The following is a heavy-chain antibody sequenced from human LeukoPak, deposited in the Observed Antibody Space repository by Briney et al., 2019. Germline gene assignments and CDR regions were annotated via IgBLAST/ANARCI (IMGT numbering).Heavy chain of an antibody. CDR3: ARSNFKDTAMGEFDY. CDR1: GFTFSSYG. Sequence: GRSLRLSCAASGFTFSSYGMHWVRQAPGKGLEWVAVIWYDGSNKYYADSVKGRFTIPRDNSKNTLYLQMNSLRAEDTAVYYCARSNFKDTAMGEFDYWGQGTLVTVSS. J-gene: IGHJ4*02. V-gene: IGHV3-33*01. CDR2: IWYDGSNK. D-gene: IGHD5-18*01.